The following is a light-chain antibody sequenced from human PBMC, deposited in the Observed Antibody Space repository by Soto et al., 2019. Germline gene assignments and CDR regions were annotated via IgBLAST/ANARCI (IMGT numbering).Light chain of an antibody. CDR3: AAWDDSLNGVL. J-gene: IGLJ2*01. V-gene: IGLV1-44*01. Sequence: QSVLTQPPSASGTPGQRVTISCSGSGSNIGSNTVNWYQQLPGTAPKLLIYTYNQRPSGVPDRFSGSTSGTSASLAISGLHSEYEADYYCAAWDDSLNGVLFGGGTKVTVL. CDR2: TYN. CDR1: GSNIGSNT.